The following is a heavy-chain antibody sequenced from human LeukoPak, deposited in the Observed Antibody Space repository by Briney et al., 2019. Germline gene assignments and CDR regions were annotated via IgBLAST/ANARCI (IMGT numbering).Heavy chain of an antibody. CDR3: ARDGGTVTDDAFDV. J-gene: IGHJ3*01. D-gene: IGHD4-17*01. CDR1: GGSISSYY. Sequence: SETLSLTCTVSGGSISSYYWSWIRQPPGKGLEWIGYMYNSGSPNYNPSLKSRVTISVDTSKNQFSPKLSSVTAADTAVYYCARDGGTVTDDAFDVWGQGTMVTVSS. V-gene: IGHV4-59*12. CDR2: MYNSGSP.